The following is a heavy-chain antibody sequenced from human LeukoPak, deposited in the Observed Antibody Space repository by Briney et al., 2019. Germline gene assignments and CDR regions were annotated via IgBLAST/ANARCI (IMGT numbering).Heavy chain of an antibody. Sequence: GGSLRLSCAASGFTFSSYDFHWVRQATGKGPQWVSAIGTAGDTYYLDSVKGRFTISRENAKNSLYLQMNSLRAGDTAVYYCAREAAHCTNGVCPLDYWGQGTLVTVSS. V-gene: IGHV3-13*01. D-gene: IGHD2-8*01. J-gene: IGHJ4*02. CDR2: IGTAGDT. CDR3: AREAAHCTNGVCPLDY. CDR1: GFTFSSYD.